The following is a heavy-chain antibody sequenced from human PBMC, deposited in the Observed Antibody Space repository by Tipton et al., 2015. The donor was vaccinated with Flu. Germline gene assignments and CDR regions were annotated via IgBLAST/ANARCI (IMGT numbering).Heavy chain of an antibody. D-gene: IGHD6-13*01. Sequence: TLSLTCTVSGGSFSSYYWSWIRQPPGKGLAWIGDIFYTGSANYNPSLKSRVTISVDTSKNQFSLKLSSVTAADTAVYYCARDSAAHYGMDVWGQGTTVTVSS. CDR2: IFYTGSA. CDR1: GGSFSSYY. V-gene: IGHV4-59*08. J-gene: IGHJ6*02. CDR3: ARDSAAHYGMDV.